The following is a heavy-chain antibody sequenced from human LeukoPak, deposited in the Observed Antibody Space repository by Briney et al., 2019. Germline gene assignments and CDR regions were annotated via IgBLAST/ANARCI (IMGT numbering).Heavy chain of an antibody. Sequence: PSETLSLTCIVAGGSISSGGHYWNWIRQHPGKGLEWIGYIYYSGSSYYNPSLKSRVSISVDTSKNHFPLNLSSVTAADTAIYYCARGSNYDILTGFPYYGLDVWGQGTTVTVS. D-gene: IGHD3-9*01. V-gene: IGHV4-31*03. CDR2: IYYSGSS. CDR1: GGSISSGGHY. CDR3: ARGSNYDILTGFPYYGLDV. J-gene: IGHJ6*02.